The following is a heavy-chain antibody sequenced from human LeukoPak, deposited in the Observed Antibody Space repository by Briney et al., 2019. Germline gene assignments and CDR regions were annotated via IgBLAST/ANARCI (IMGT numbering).Heavy chain of an antibody. CDR3: AREDDSSYFDY. V-gene: IGHV3-66*01. Sequence: GGSLRLSCAASGFIVSSNYMSWVRQAPGKGLEWVSIIYSGGTTYYADSVKGRFTISRDISKNTLYLQMNSLRAEDTAVYYCAREDDSSYFDYWGQGTLVTVSS. J-gene: IGHJ4*02. CDR1: GFIVSSNY. D-gene: IGHD3-22*01. CDR2: IYSGGTT.